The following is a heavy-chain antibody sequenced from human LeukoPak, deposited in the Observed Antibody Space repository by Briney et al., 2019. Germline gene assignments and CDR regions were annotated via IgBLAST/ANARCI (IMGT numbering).Heavy chain of an antibody. J-gene: IGHJ5*02. V-gene: IGHV4-34*01. Sequence: SETLSLTCAVYGGSFSGYYWSWIRQPPGKGLEWIGEINHSGSTNYNPSLKSRVTISVDTSKNQFSLKLSSVTAADTAVYYCARQVGIWFDPWGQGTLVTVSS. CDR2: INHSGST. D-gene: IGHD1-26*01. CDR1: GGSFSGYY. CDR3: ARQVGIWFDP.